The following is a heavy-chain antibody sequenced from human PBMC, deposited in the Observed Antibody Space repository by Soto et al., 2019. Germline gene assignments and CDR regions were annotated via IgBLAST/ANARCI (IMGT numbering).Heavy chain of an antibody. CDR2: ISWNSGSI. V-gene: IGHV3-9*01. CDR3: ARVGVVMKYYFDY. CDR1: GFTFDDYA. Sequence: GGSLRLSCAASGFTFDDYAMHWVRQAPGKGLEWVSGISWNSGSIGYADSVKGRFTISRDNAKNSLYLQMNSLRAEDTAVYYCARVGVVMKYYFDYWAREPWSPSPQ. D-gene: IGHD3-3*01. J-gene: IGHJ4*02.